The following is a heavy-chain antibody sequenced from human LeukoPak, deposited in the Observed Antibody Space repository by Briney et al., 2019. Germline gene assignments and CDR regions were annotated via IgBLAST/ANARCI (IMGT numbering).Heavy chain of an antibody. V-gene: IGHV4-31*03. Sequence: SETLSLTCTVSGCSISSGGYYWSWIRQHPGKGLEWIGYIYYSGSTYYNPSLKSRVTISVDTSKNQFSLKLSSVTAADTAVYYCARGNGSTQGYWGQGTLVTVSS. CDR2: IYYSGST. CDR1: GCSISSGGYY. CDR3: ARGNGSTQGY. J-gene: IGHJ4*02. D-gene: IGHD1-1*01.